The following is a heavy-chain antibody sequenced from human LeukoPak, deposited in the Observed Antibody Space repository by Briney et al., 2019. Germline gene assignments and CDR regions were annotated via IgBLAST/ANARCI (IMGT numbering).Heavy chain of an antibody. D-gene: IGHD2-2*01. J-gene: IGHJ4*02. CDR1: GGSISSGDYY. Sequence: SQTLSLTCTVSGGSISSGDYYWSWIRQPPGKGLEWIGYIYYSGSTYYNPSLKSRVTISVDTSKNQFSLKLSSVTAADTAVYYCARVGEGCSSTSRDQRAWYYFDYWGQGTLVTVSS. V-gene: IGHV4-30-4*08. CDR3: ARVGEGCSSTSRDQRAWYYFDY. CDR2: IYYSGST.